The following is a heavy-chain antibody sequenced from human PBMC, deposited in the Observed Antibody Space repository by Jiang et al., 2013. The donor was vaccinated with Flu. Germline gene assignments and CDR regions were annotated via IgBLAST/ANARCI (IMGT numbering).Heavy chain of an antibody. J-gene: IGHJ5*02. CDR2: IYYSGST. Sequence: SETLSLTCTVSGGSISSYYWSWIRQPPGKGLEWIGYIYYSGSTNYNPSLKSRVTISVDTSKNQFSLKLSSVTAADTAVYYCARGYSNYQGYSWFDPGAREPWSPSP. CDR1: GGSISSYY. CDR3: ARGYSNYQGYSWFDP. V-gene: IGHV4-59*01. D-gene: IGHD4-11*01.